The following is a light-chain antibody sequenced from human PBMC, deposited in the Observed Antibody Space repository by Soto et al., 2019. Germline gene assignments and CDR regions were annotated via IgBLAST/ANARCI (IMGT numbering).Light chain of an antibody. V-gene: IGKV1-39*01. CDR3: QQSYSSPPT. Sequence: DIQRTQGPCTLCACVGGRFARTCRASQSISSLFACYQQQPGKAPNLLIYAASNLQSGAPSRFSGSTSGPDFTLTISRLQPEDFATYYCQQSYSSPPTFGQGTKVDIK. CDR1: QSISSL. J-gene: IGKJ1*01. CDR2: AAS.